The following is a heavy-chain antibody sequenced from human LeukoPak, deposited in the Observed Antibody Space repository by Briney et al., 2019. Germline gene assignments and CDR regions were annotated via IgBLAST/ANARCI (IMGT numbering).Heavy chain of an antibody. Sequence: ASVKVSCKASGYTFTSYDINWVRQATGQGLEWRGWMNPNSSNTGYAQKFQGRVTMTRNTSISTAYMELSRLRSDDTAVYYCGRGGSSSSWYRNYYYYGMDVWGKGTTVTVSS. CDR3: GRGGSSSSWYRNYYYYGMDV. D-gene: IGHD6-13*01. CDR2: MNPNSSNT. V-gene: IGHV1-8*01. CDR1: GYTFTSYD. J-gene: IGHJ6*04.